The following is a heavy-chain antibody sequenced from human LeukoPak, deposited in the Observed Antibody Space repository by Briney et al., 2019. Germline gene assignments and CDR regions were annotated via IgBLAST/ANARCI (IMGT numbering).Heavy chain of an antibody. CDR1: GFTFSNNA. CDR3: GRCILSSLIVNDY. J-gene: IGHJ4*02. D-gene: IGHD2-2*01. Sequence: GGSLRLSCAASGFTFSNNAMNWVRQVQGKGLEWVSGISGTSTNIQYADSVKGRFTISRDNAKNSLYLQMNSLRAEDTAVYYCGRCILSSLIVNDYWGQGTLVTVSS. V-gene: IGHV3-21*01. CDR2: ISGTSTNI.